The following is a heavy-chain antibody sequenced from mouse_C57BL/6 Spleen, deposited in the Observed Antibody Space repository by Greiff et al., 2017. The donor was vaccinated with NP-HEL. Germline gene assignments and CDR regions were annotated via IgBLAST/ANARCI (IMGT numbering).Heavy chain of an antibody. CDR3: ARLAYYYGSSPYWYFDV. Sequence: EVQRVESGGGLVKPGGSLKLSCAASGFTFSSYTMSWVRQTPEKRLEWVATISGGGGNTYYPDSVKGRFTISRDNAKNTLYLQMSSLRSEDTAVYYCARLAYYYGSSPYWYFDVWGTGTTVTVSS. V-gene: IGHV5-9*04. D-gene: IGHD1-1*01. CDR2: ISGGGGNT. CDR1: GFTFSSYT. J-gene: IGHJ1*03.